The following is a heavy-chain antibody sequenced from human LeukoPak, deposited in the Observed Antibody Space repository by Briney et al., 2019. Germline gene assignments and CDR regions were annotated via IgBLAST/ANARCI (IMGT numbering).Heavy chain of an antibody. J-gene: IGHJ4*02. Sequence: GGSLRLSCAASGFTFSSYAMSWVRQAPGKGLEWVSAIGGSGGTTYYADSVKGRFTISRDNSKNTLYLQMNSLRAEDTAVYSCAKVEEGYDEGYYFDYWGQGTLVTVSS. CDR1: GFTFSSYA. D-gene: IGHD5-12*01. V-gene: IGHV3-23*01. CDR2: IGGSGGTT. CDR3: AKVEEGYDEGYYFDY.